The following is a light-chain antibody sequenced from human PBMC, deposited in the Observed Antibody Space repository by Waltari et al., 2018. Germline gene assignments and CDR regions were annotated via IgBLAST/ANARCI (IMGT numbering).Light chain of an antibody. CDR2: RND. J-gene: IGLJ3*02. CDR3: ASWDDSPVGRWV. Sequence: QSVLTQPPSASGAPGQRVTISCSGSTSNLGDNVVKGYQQSAGTAPNLLIYRNDLRPSVVPGRCFGAKSGTSASLAISGVQSEDEGVYYCASWDDSPVGRWVFGGGTKLTVL. CDR1: TSNLGDNV. V-gene: IGLV1-44*01.